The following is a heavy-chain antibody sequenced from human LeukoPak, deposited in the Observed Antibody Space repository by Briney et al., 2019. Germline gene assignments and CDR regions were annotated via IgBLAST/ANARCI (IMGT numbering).Heavy chain of an antibody. D-gene: IGHD2-2*01. Sequence: PSETLSLTCAVYGGSFSGYYWSWIRQLPGKGLEWIGEINHSGSTNYNPSLKSRVTISVDTPKNQFSLKLSSVTAADTAVYYCARGGYCSSTSCYLRWFDPWGQGTLDSVSA. CDR3: ARGGYCSSTSCYLRWFDP. CDR1: GGSFSGYY. CDR2: INHSGST. J-gene: IGHJ5*02. V-gene: IGHV4-34*01.